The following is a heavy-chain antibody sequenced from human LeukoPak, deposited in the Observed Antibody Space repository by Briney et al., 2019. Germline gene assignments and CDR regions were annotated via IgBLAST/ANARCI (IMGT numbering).Heavy chain of an antibody. CDR3: ARVAAAGTYYFDY. Sequence: SETLSLTCTVSGGSISSYYWSWIRQPPGKGLEWIGYIYYSGSTNYNPSLKSRVTISVDTSKNQFSLKLSSVTAADTAVYYCARVAAAGTYYFDYWGQGTLVTVSS. D-gene: IGHD6-13*01. J-gene: IGHJ4*02. CDR1: GGSISSYY. CDR2: IYYSGST. V-gene: IGHV4-59*12.